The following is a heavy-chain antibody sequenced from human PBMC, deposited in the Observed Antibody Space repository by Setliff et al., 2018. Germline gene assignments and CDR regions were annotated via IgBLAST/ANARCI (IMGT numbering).Heavy chain of an antibody. V-gene: IGHV4-59*11. CDR2: ISYTGRT. CDR3: AGRPQNTPMGPCDY. J-gene: IGHJ4*02. CDR1: GGSISSHY. D-gene: IGHD5-18*01. Sequence: SETLSLTCTVSGGSISSHYWSWIRQPPGKGLEWIGYISYTGRTNFNPSLGSRVTISVDTSKNQFSLMLTSVTAADTAIYYCAGRPQNTPMGPCDYWGQGTLVTVSS.